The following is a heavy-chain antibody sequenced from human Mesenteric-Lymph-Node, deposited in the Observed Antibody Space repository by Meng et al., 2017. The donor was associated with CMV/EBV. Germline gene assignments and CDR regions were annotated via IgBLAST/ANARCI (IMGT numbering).Heavy chain of an antibody. V-gene: IGHV3-7*01. CDR3: AREGRDLDY. CDR1: GFTFSNYW. J-gene: IGHJ4*02. D-gene: IGHD2-15*01. CDR2: IKQDGSEK. Sequence: GESLKISCAASGFTFSNYWMSWVRQAPGKGLEWVANIKQDGSEKSYVDFVKGRFTISRDNAKNSLYLHMDSLTAEDTAVYYCAREGRDLDYWGQGTLVTVSS.